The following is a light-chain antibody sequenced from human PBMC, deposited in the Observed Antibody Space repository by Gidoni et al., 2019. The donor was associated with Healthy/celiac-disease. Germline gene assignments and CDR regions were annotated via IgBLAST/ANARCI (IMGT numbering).Light chain of an antibody. CDR1: PSVSSSY. J-gene: IGKJ1*01. Sequence: ELVLPHSPVPLSLSPGARATLSCRASPSVSSSYLAGYQQKPGQAPRLLIYGASSRATGIPDRFSGSWSGTDFILTISRLETEDFAVYYCQHYGSSPKTFGQGTKVEIK. CDR3: QHYGSSPKT. CDR2: GAS. V-gene: IGKV3-20*01.